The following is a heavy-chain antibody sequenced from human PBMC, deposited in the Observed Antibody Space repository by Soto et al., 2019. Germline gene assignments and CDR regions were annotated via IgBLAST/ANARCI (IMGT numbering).Heavy chain of an antibody. CDR3: ANERSSGWSFDS. CDR2: ISGSGDST. Sequence: EVQLLESGGGLVQPGGSLRLSCAASGFTFSTYAMNWVRQAPGKGLEWVSGISGSGDSTYYADSVKGRFTVSRDNSKNTLYLQRTSLRAEDAAVFYCANERSSGWSFDSWGQGTLVTVSS. J-gene: IGHJ4*02. D-gene: IGHD6-19*01. CDR1: GFTFSTYA. V-gene: IGHV3-23*01.